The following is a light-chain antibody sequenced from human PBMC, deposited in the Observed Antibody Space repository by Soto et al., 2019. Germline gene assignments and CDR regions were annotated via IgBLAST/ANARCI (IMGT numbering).Light chain of an antibody. CDR3: PQSYSTLFT. CDR2: AAS. CDR1: QTIIRY. V-gene: IGKV1-39*01. J-gene: IGKJ3*01. Sequence: DIQMTQSPSSLSASVGDRVTITCRASQTIIRYLNWYQQKPGRAPNLLIYAASSLQSGAPSRFSGSGSGTEFTLTISSLQPEDFATYYCPQSYSTLFTFGPGTKVEI.